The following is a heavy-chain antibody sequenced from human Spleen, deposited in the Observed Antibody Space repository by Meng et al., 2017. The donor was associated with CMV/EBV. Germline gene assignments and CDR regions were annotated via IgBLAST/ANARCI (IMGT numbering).Heavy chain of an antibody. CDR1: GSSFTSYW. V-gene: IGHV5-51*01. CDR2: IYPGDSDT. CDR3: TRRTGSNNWFDP. J-gene: IGHJ5*01. D-gene: IGHD1-1*01. Sequence: CKGSGSSFTSYWIGWVRQMPGKGLEWMGIIYPGDSDTRYSPSFQGQVTISADKSIKTAYLQWSSLKASDTAMYYCTRRTGSNNWFDPWGQGTLVTVSS.